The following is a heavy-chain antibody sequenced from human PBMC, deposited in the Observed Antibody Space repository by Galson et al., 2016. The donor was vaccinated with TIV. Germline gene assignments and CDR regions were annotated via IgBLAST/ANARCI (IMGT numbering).Heavy chain of an antibody. D-gene: IGHD2-15*01. CDR1: GFRFSDFG. V-gene: IGHV3-33*08. CDR3: AREKAVGPALLDF. Sequence: SLRLSCAASGFRFSDFGIHWVRQAPGKGLEWVAVISNEGSHTYYVDSVKGRFTISRDNSKNTLFLQMTSLRAEDTAIYYCAREKAVGPALLDFWGQGVPVTVS. J-gene: IGHJ4*02. CDR2: ISNEGSHT.